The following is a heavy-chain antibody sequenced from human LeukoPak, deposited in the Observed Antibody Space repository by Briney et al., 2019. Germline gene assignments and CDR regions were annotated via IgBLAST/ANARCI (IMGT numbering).Heavy chain of an antibody. D-gene: IGHD6-19*01. Sequence: GASVKVSSKASGYTFTGYYMHWVRQAPGQGLEGMGWINPNSGGTNYAQKFQGRVTMTRDTSISTAYMELSRLRSDDTAVYYCARQAGGSGCCNWFDPWGQGTLVTVSS. CDR1: GYTFTGYY. CDR3: ARQAGGSGCCNWFDP. J-gene: IGHJ5*02. V-gene: IGHV1-2*02. CDR2: INPNSGGT.